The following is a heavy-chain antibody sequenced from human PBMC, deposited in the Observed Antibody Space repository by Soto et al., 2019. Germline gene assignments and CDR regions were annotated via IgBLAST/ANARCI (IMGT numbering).Heavy chain of an antibody. CDR2: IYYSGST. Sequence: SETLSLTCTVSGGSISSSSYYWGWIRQPPGKGLEWIGSIYYSGSTYYNPSLKSRVTISVDTSKNQFSLRAEDTAVYYCAKDSWYSSSSGDIDYWGQGTLVTVSS. D-gene: IGHD6-6*01. CDR3: AKDSWYSSSSGDIDY. V-gene: IGHV4-39*02. J-gene: IGHJ4*02. CDR1: GGSISSSSYY.